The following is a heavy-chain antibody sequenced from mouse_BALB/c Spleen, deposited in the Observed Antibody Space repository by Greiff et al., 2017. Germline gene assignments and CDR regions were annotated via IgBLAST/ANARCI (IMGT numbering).Heavy chain of an antibody. CDR1: GFNIKDTY. D-gene: IGHD1-1*02. CDR3: ARRGGSAIDY. V-gene: IGHV14-3*02. Sequence: VQLQQSGAELVKPGASVKLSCTASGFNIKDTYMHWVKKRPEQGLEWIGRIDPANGNTKYDPKFQGKATITADTSSNTAYLQLSSLTSEDTAVYNSARRGGSAIDYWGQGAPVTVSS. CDR2: IDPANGNT. J-gene: IGHJ4*01.